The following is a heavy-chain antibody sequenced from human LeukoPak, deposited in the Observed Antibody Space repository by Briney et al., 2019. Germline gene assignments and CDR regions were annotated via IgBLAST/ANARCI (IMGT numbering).Heavy chain of an antibody. CDR2: ISYDGSNK. V-gene: IGHV3-30*18. CDR3: ANLGIPPASDY. J-gene: IGHJ4*02. CDR1: GFTFSSYG. D-gene: IGHD2-2*01. Sequence: GGSLRLSCAASGFTFSSYGMHWVRQAPGKGLEWVAVISYDGSNKYYADSVKGRFTISRDNSKNTLYLQMNSLRVEDTAMYYCANLGIPPASDYWGQGTLVTVSS.